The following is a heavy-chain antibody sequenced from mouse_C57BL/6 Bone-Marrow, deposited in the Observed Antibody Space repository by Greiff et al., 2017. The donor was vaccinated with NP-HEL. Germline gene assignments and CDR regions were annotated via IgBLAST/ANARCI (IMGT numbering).Heavy chain of an antibody. CDR3: AIYYYGSSYV. Sequence: VQLQQSGAELVKPGASVKMSCKASGYTFTSYWITWVKQRPGQGLEWIGDIYPGSGSTNYNEKFKSKATLTVDTSSSTAYMQLSSLTSEDSAVYYYAIYYYGSSYVWGQGTTLTVSS. J-gene: IGHJ2*01. CDR1: GYTFTSYW. D-gene: IGHD1-1*01. V-gene: IGHV1-55*01. CDR2: IYPGSGST.